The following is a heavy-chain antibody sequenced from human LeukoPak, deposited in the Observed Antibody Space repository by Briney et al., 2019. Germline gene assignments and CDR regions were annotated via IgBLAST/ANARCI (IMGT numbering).Heavy chain of an antibody. CDR1: GYIFTGYF. J-gene: IGHJ4*02. V-gene: IGHV1-2*06. CDR3: AKTASIAEDRVDY. D-gene: IGHD6-13*01. CDR2: INPNSGDT. Sequence: ASVKVSCKAPGYIFTGYFIHWLRQAPGQGPEWMGRINPNSGDTDYAQKFQGRVTMTRDTSVTTAYMEVSRLISDDTAVYYCAKTASIAEDRVDYWGQGTLVAVSS.